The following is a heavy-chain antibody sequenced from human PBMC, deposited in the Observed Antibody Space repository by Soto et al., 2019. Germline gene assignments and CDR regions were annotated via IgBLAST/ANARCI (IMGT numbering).Heavy chain of an antibody. Sequence: PSETLSLTCTVSGGSISSSSYYWGWIRQPPGKGLEWIGSIYYSGSTYYNPSLKSRVTISVDTSKNQFSLKLSSVTAADTAVYYCARLPRYESLQQLVPDYWGQGTLVTVSS. V-gene: IGHV4-39*01. CDR2: IYYSGST. J-gene: IGHJ4*02. CDR3: ARLPRYESLQQLVPDY. CDR1: GGSISSSSYY. D-gene: IGHD6-13*01.